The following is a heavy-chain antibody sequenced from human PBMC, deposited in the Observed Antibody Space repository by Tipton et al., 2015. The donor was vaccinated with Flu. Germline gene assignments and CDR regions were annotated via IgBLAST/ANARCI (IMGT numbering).Heavy chain of an antibody. CDR1: GGSISSGGYY. V-gene: IGHV4-31*03. J-gene: IGHJ6*02. CDR2: IYYSGST. D-gene: IGHD1-26*01. CDR3: ARSAAELHDKNYYYYGMDV. Sequence: TLSLTCTVSGGSISSGGYYWSWIRQHPGKGLEWIGYIYYSGSTYYNPSLKSRVTISVDTSKNQFSLKLSSVTAADTAVYYCARSAAELHDKNYYYYGMDVWGQGTTVTVSS.